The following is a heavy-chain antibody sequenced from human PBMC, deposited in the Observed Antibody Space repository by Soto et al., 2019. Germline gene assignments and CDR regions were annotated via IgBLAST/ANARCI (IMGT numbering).Heavy chain of an antibody. CDR3: AKDLAIVVVPAAYFDY. D-gene: IGHD2-2*01. Sequence: XESLRLSSAASGFTVSSYAMSWVRQAPGKGLEWVSAISGSGGSTYYADSVKGRFTISRDNSKNTLYLQMNSLRAEDTAVYYCAKDLAIVVVPAAYFDYWGPGTLGTVSS. CDR1: GFTVSSYA. J-gene: IGHJ4*02. CDR2: ISGSGGST. V-gene: IGHV3-23*01.